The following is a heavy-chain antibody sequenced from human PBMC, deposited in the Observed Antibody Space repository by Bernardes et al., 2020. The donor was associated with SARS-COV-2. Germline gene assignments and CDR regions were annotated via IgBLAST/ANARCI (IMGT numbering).Heavy chain of an antibody. Sequence: SETLSLTCTVSGGSIITNNYYWGWIRQPKGKGLEWIGSIYYSGSTYYNPSLKSRVTISVDTSKNQFSLKLSSVTAADTAVYYCATWRSSGNEFDFWGQGTLVTVSS. J-gene: IGHJ4*02. D-gene: IGHD3-22*01. V-gene: IGHV4-39*01. CDR2: IYYSGST. CDR3: ATWRSSGNEFDF. CDR1: GGSIITNNYY.